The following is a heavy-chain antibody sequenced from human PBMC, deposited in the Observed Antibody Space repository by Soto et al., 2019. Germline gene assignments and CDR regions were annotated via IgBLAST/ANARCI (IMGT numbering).Heavy chain of an antibody. D-gene: IGHD6-13*01. J-gene: IGHJ4*02. V-gene: IGHV3-66*01. CDR1: GLTVSSNS. CDR2: IYSDAST. Sequence: EVQLVESGGALVQPGGSLRLSCAASGLTVSSNSWNWVRQAPGKGLEWVSVIYSDASTYYADSVKGRFTISRDNSKNTLYLQMNSLGVEGPAVYQCAREPDGKWDHWGPGTLVNVSS. CDR3: AREPDGKWDH.